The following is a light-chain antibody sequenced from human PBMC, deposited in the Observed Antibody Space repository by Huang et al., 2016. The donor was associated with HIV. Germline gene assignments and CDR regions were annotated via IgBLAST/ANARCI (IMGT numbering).Light chain of an antibody. CDR3: QHYNNWPYT. J-gene: IGKJ2*01. Sequence: EIVMTQSPATLSVSPGERATLSCRASQSVSSNLAWYQQRPGQAPRLLIYGASPRATGIPARFSGSGSGTEFTLTISSLQSEDFAVYYCQHYNNWPYTFGQGTKLEI. CDR2: GAS. V-gene: IGKV3-15*01. CDR1: QSVSSN.